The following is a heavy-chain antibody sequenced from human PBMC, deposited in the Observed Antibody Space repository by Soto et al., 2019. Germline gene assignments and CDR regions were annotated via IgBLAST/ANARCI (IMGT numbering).Heavy chain of an antibody. CDR1: GGTFSSYA. Sequence: QVQLVQSGAEVKKPGSSVKVSCKASGGTFSSYAISWVRQAPGQGLEWMGGIIPIFDTADYAQKFQGRVTIPAGESTSTAYMELRSLRSEDTAVYYCASQGRDGYHYDYYYGMDVWGQGTTVTVSS. CDR2: IIPIFDTA. J-gene: IGHJ6*02. V-gene: IGHV1-69*12. D-gene: IGHD5-12*01. CDR3: ASQGRDGYHYDYYYGMDV.